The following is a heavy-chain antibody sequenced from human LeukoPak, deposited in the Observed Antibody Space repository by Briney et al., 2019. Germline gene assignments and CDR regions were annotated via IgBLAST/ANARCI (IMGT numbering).Heavy chain of an antibody. V-gene: IGHV4-59*11. CDR3: ARDLVTVTKGFDI. Sequence: PSETLSLTCAVSDDSFSSHYWTWIRQPPGKGLEWIGYISYIGSTDYNPSLKSRVTISIDTSKNQFSLKLSSVTAADTAVYYCARDLVTVTKGFDIWGQGTMVSVSS. CDR2: ISYIGST. J-gene: IGHJ3*02. D-gene: IGHD4-17*01. CDR1: DDSFSSHY.